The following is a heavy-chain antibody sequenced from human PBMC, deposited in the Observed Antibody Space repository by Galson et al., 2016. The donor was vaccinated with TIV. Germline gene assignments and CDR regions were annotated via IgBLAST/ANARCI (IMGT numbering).Heavy chain of an antibody. D-gene: IGHD7-27*01. CDR3: AKEETGDAYDI. V-gene: IGHV3-23*01. J-gene: IGHJ3*02. Sequence: MHWVRQAPGKGLEWVSGISGSGDNTYYADSVKGRFTISRDNSKNTVYLQMNSLRAEDTAVYYCAKEETGDAYDIWGQGTMVTVSS. CDR2: ISGSGDNT.